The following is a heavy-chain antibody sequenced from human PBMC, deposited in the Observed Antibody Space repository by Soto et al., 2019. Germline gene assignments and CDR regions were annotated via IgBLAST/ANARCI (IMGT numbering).Heavy chain of an antibody. V-gene: IGHV3-21*04. CDR1: GVPFSSYA. CDR3: AREDSGYLYDY. Sequence: GGSLKLSCAASGVPFSSYAMSWVRQAPGKGLEWVSAISSSGSTIYYADSVKGRFTISRDNAKNSLYLQMNSLRAEDTAVYYCAREDSGYLYDYWGQGTLVTVSS. J-gene: IGHJ4*02. CDR2: ISSSGSTI. D-gene: IGHD5-12*01.